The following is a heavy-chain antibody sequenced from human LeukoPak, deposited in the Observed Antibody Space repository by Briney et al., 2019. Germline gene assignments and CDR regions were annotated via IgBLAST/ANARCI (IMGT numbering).Heavy chain of an antibody. CDR1: GFTFSDYF. V-gene: IGHV3-11*01. Sequence: PGGSLRLSCAASGFTFSDYFMTWIRQAPGNGLVWIAHMRGSGDTVSYADSVRGRFTISRDNVKNSLYLQMNGLRVEDTAVYYCARLGVITAAGTYDYWGQGALVTVSS. CDR3: ARLGVITAAGTYDY. D-gene: IGHD6-13*01. J-gene: IGHJ4*02. CDR2: MRGSGDTV.